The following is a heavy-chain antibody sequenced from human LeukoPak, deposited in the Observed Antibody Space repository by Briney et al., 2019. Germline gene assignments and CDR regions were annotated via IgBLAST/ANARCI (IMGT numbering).Heavy chain of an antibody. Sequence: ASVKVSCKASGYTFTSYYMHWVRQAPGQGLEWMGIINPSGGSTSYAQKFQGRVTMTRDTSISTAYMELSRLRSDDTAVYYCARGPHWDPHFGYWGQGTLVTVSS. CDR1: GYTFTSYY. V-gene: IGHV1-46*01. J-gene: IGHJ4*02. D-gene: IGHD7-27*01. CDR3: ARGPHWDPHFGY. CDR2: INPSGGST.